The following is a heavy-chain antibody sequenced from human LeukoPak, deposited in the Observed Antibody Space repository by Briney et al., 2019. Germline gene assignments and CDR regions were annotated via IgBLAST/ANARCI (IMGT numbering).Heavy chain of an antibody. J-gene: IGHJ4*02. V-gene: IGHV3-23*01. Sequence: GGSLRLSCAASGFSFSSNVMIWVRQAPGKGLEWVSSIPASGGSTYYADSVKGRFTISRDNSKNSLYLQMNSLRAEDTAVYYCAKESSGGWYFDYWGQETLVTVSS. CDR2: IPASGGST. CDR1: GFSFSSNV. D-gene: IGHD6-19*01. CDR3: AKESSGGWYFDY.